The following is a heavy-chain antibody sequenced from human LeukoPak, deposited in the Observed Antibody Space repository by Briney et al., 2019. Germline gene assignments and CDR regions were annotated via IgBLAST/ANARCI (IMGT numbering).Heavy chain of an antibody. D-gene: IGHD5-18*01. J-gene: IGHJ4*02. CDR3: ARGQRRHTDMAPSFDY. CDR2: IRYDGSTK. CDR1: GFTFSTYG. Sequence: PGGSLRLSCAASGFTFSTYGMHWVRQAPGKGLEWVAFIRYDGSTKHYADSMKGRFTISRDNSKNTLYLQMNSLRAEDTAVYYCARGQRRHTDMAPSFDYWGQGTLVTVSS. V-gene: IGHV3-30*02.